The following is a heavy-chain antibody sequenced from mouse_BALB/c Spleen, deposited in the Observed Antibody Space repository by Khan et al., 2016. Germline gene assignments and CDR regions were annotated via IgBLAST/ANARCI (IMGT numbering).Heavy chain of an antibody. D-gene: IGHD2-3*01. CDR1: DFSLTTYV. Sequence: QVQLQQSGPGLVQPSQSLSITCTVSDFSLTTYVVHWVRQSPGKGLEWLGVIWSGGSTDYNAAFISRLSISKDNSKSQVFFDMNSLQANDTAIYYCATVYDGFPAWFTYWGQGTLVTVSA. CDR2: IWSGGST. CDR3: ATVYDGFPAWFTY. J-gene: IGHJ3*01. V-gene: IGHV2-2*02.